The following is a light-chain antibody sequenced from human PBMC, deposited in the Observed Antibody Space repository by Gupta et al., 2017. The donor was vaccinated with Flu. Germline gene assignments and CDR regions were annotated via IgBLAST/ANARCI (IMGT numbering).Light chain of an antibody. CDR1: TSDIGSNT. J-gene: IGLJ3*02. CDR3: ASGDDSLNHWV. V-gene: IGLV1-44*01. CDR2: DNN. Sequence: QSVLTQPPSASGTPGQRVTISCSGTTSDIGSNTVSWYQQRPGRAPKLIMHDNNQRPSGVPDRFSGSKSGTSASLAISGLHAEDEADYYCASGDDSLNHWVFGGGTKVTVL.